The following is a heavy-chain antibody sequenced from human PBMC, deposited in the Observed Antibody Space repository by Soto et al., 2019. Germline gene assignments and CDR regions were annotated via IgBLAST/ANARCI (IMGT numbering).Heavy chain of an antibody. V-gene: IGHV4-30-4*01. CDR1: SGSISSGAYF. CDR2: ISYIGST. J-gene: IGHJ6*02. D-gene: IGHD4-17*01. CDR3: ARGDYPFSVDV. Sequence: QVQLQESGPGLVKPSQTLSLTCTVSSGSISSGAYFWTWIRQPPGKGLECIGYISYIGSTYYNPSLKSRVIISADTSKNQVSLNLNSVTAADTAVYYCARGDYPFSVDVGGQGTTVTVSS.